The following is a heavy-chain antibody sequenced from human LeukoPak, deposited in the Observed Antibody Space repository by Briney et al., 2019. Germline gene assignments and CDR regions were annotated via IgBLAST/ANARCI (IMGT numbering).Heavy chain of an antibody. CDR1: GFTFSDYY. Sequence: GGSLRLSCAASGFTFSDYYMSWLRQAPGKELEWVSYTSSSGSTIYYADSVKGRFTISRATAKNSLYQQMNSARAADTAVYYCARIRRRDGAHWGQGTLVTVSS. D-gene: IGHD1-26*01. V-gene: IGHV3-11*01. CDR3: ARIRRRDGAH. J-gene: IGHJ4*02. CDR2: TSSSGSTI.